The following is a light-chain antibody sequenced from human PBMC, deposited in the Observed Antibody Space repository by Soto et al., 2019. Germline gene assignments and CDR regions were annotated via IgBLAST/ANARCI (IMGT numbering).Light chain of an antibody. CDR1: QDMNTY. Sequence: DMQLTQSPPFLSASVGDRVTISCRASQDMNTYIAWYQQKPGKAPKLLIYDASSLESGVPSRFSGGGSGTEFTLTISSLQPEDFATYYCQQLNSYPLTFGGGTKVDIK. CDR3: QQLNSYPLT. V-gene: IGKV1-9*01. CDR2: DAS. J-gene: IGKJ4*01.